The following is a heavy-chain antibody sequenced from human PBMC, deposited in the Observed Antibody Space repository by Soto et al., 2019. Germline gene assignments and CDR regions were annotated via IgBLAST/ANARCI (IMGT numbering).Heavy chain of an antibody. J-gene: IGHJ6*02. CDR1: GYSISSGYY. D-gene: IGHD1-26*01. CDR2: IYHSGST. CDR3: ARGRGATAPRYYYYGMDV. V-gene: IGHV4-38-2*01. Sequence: PSETLSLTCAVSGYSISSGYYWGWIRQPPGKGLEWIGSIYHSGSTYYNPSLKSRVTISVDTSKNQFSLKLSSVTAADTAVYYCARGRGATAPRYYYYGMDVWGQGTTVTVSS.